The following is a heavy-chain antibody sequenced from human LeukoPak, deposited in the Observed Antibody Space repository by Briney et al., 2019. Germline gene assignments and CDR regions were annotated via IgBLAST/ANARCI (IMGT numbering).Heavy chain of an antibody. CDR3: ATVGRWNYHSEY. J-gene: IGHJ4*02. D-gene: IGHD1-7*01. CDR1: GGSFSDYD. V-gene: IGHV4-34*01. Sequence: SETLSLTCAVYGGSFSDYDWSWIRQPPGKGLEWIGEISHSGTTNCDPSLKSRISMSIDTSRSQFSLNLRSVTAADTAVYYCATVGRWNYHSEYWGQGSLVTVSS. CDR2: ISHSGTT.